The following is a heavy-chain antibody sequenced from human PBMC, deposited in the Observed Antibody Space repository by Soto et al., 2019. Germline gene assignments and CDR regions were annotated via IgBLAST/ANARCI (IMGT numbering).Heavy chain of an antibody. CDR1: RLTFSSYS. V-gene: IGHV3-33*01. Sequence: SLILSGATSRLTFSSYSMHWVRQAPGKGLEWVAVIWYDGSNKYYADSVKGRFTISRDNSKNTLYLQMNSLRAEDTAVYYCARDPDATAMELPHFDYWGQGTLVTVSS. J-gene: IGHJ4*02. CDR2: IWYDGSNK. D-gene: IGHD5-18*01. CDR3: ARDPDATAMELPHFDY.